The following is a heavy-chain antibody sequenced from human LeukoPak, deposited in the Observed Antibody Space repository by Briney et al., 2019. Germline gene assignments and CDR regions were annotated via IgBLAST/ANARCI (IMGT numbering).Heavy chain of an antibody. J-gene: IGHJ6*03. V-gene: IGHV3-23*01. Sequence: PGGSLRLSCALSGFTFSSYAMSWVRQAPGKGLGWVSAISGSGGSTYYADSVKGRFTISRDNSKNTLYLQMNSLRAEDTAVYYCAKSELGDYYYYYMDVWGKGTTVTVSS. D-gene: IGHD7-27*01. CDR2: ISGSGGST. CDR1: GFTFSSYA. CDR3: AKSELGDYYYYYMDV.